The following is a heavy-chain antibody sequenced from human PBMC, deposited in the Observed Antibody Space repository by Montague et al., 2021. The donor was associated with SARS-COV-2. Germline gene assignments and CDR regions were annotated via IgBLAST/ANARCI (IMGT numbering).Heavy chain of an antibody. CDR3: ARVTTKRTRYGSGSYRGFDAFDI. J-gene: IGHJ3*02. Sequence: CAISGDSVSRNSAAWDWIRQSPSRGLEWLGRTYYRSKWYNDYAVSVKSRVTINPDTSKNQFSLQLNSVTPEDSAVYYCARVTTKRTRYGSGSYRGFDAFDIWGQGTMVTVSS. CDR1: GDSVSRNSAA. CDR2: TYYRSKWYN. V-gene: IGHV6-1*01. D-gene: IGHD3-10*01.